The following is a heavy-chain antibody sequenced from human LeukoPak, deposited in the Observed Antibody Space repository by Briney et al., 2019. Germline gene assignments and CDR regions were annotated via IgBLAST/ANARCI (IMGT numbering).Heavy chain of an antibody. D-gene: IGHD3-16*01. CDR1: GYTFTNYD. Sequence: WASVKVSCKASGYTFTNYDINWVRQAAGQGLEWMGWMNPNSGDTDYVEKFQGRVTMTRDTSMNTAYMELSSLRSDDTAVYYCTRSGFGGGVHFDYWGQGTPVTVS. CDR3: TRSGFGGGVHFDY. CDR2: MNPNSGDT. V-gene: IGHV1-8*01. J-gene: IGHJ4*02.